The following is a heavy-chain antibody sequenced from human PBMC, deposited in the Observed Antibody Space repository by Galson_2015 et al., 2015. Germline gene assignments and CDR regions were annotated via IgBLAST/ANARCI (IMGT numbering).Heavy chain of an antibody. CDR3: ARGRQLLDH. CDR2: INPNSGGT. V-gene: IGHV1-2*06. J-gene: IGHJ4*02. D-gene: IGHD2-2*01. CDR1: GYTFSGYF. Sequence: CKASGYTFSGYFLHWVRQAPGQGLEWMGRINPNSGGTNYTQKFQGRVTMTRDTSISTVYMELNSLRSDDSAVYYCARGRQLLDHWGQGTLVTVSS.